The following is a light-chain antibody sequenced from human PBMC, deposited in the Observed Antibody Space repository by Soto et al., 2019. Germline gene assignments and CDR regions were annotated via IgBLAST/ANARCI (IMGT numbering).Light chain of an antibody. CDR1: QSISDSN. V-gene: IGKV3-20*01. CDR2: ATF. Sequence: EIVLTQSPDTLSLSPGERATLSCRASQSISDSNLAWYQQRPGQPPRLLIYATFIRATGVPDRFIGSGSGTEFTLTIGRLEHGDFAVFFCQHHGTSLFTLGPGTRVDIK. CDR3: QHHGTSLFT. J-gene: IGKJ3*01.